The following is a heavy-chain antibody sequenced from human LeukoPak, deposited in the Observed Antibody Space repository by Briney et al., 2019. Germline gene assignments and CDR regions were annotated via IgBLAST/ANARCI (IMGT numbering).Heavy chain of an antibody. J-gene: IGHJ4*02. D-gene: IGHD6-13*01. CDR2: INWNGGST. V-gene: IGHV3-20*01. Sequence: GGSLRLSCAASGFTFDDYGMSWVRQAPGKGLEWVSGINWNGGSTGYADSVKGRFTISRDNAKNSLYLQMNSLRAEDTALYHCARIPAGIVTYYFDYWGQGTLVTVSS. CDR1: GFTFDDYG. CDR3: ARIPAGIVTYYFDY.